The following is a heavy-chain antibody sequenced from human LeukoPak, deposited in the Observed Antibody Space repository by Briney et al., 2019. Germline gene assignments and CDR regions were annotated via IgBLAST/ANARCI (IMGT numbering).Heavy chain of an antibody. CDR2: IKQDGSEK. D-gene: IGHD3-3*01. J-gene: IGHJ6*03. CDR3: ARGRPITIFGVAVPLYYYYYMDV. CDR1: GFTFSSYG. V-gene: IGHV3-7*03. Sequence: GGTLRLSCAASGFTFSSYGMSWVRQAPGKGLEWVANIKQDGSEKYYVDSVKGRFTISRDNAKNSLYLQMSSLRSEDTAVYYCARGRPITIFGVAVPLYYYYYMDVWGKGTTVTVSS.